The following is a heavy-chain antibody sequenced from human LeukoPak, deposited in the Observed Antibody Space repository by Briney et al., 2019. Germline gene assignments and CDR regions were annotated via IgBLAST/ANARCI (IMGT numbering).Heavy chain of an antibody. CDR1: GGSISTTSYH. V-gene: IGHV4-39*06. CDR3: ASDSGWYGGQRFDY. CDR2: IFYTGKT. Sequence: PSETLSLTCSVSGGSISTTSYHWAWIRQPPGKGLEWIGSIFYTGKTYYYPSLRGRVTISIDTSRNQFPLRLTSVTAEDTAVYYCASDSGWYGGQRFDYWGQGALVTVSS. D-gene: IGHD6-19*01. J-gene: IGHJ4*02.